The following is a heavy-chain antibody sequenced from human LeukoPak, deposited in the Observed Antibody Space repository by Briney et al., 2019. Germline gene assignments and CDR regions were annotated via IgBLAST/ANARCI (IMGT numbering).Heavy chain of an antibody. CDR2: ISSNGGST. D-gene: IGHD6-19*01. V-gene: IGHV3-64*01. J-gene: IGHJ4*02. CDR3: ARVEAVAGTVDY. CDR1: GFTFSSYA. Sequence: PGGSLRLSCAASGFTFSSYAMHWVRQAPGKGLEYVSAISSNGGSTYYANSVKGRFTISRDNSKNTLYLQMGSLRAEDMAVYYCARVEAVAGTVDYWGQGTLVTVSS.